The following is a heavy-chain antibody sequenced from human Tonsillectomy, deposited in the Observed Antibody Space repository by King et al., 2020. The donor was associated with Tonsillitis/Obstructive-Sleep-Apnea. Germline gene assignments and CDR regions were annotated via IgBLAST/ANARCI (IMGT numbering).Heavy chain of an antibody. V-gene: IGHV4-39*01. J-gene: IGHJ6*03. CDR1: GGSISSSSYY. CDR2: FYYSGTT. D-gene: IGHD1-14*01. CDR3: ARRLDSGTHYYYDMDV. Sequence: QLQESGPGLVKPSETLSLTCTVSGGSISSSSYYWGWIRQPPGKGLEWIGSFYYSGTTYYNPSLKSRVTISVDTSKNQFSLKLSSVTAADTAVYYCARRLDSGTHYYYDMDVWGKGTTVTVSS.